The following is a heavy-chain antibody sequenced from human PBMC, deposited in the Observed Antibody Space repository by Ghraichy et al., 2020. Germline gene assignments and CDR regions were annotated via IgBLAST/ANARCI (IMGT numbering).Heavy chain of an antibody. CDR1: GFTFSSYG. CDR2: IWYDGSNK. CDR3: ARDGSPLGQLNWFDP. V-gene: IGHV3-33*01. Sequence: GGSLRLSCAASGFTFSSYGMHWVRQAPGKGLEWVAVIWYDGSNKYYADSVKGRFTISRDNSKNTLYLQMNSLRAEDTAVYYCARDGSPLGQLNWFDPWGQGTLVTVSS. D-gene: IGHD3-16*01. J-gene: IGHJ5*02.